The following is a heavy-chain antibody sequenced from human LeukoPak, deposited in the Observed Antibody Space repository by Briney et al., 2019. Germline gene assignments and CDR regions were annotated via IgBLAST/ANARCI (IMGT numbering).Heavy chain of an antibody. V-gene: IGHV3-48*02. J-gene: IGHJ5*02. CDR3: ARVVVGATSHWFDP. Sequence: GGSLRLSCAASGFTFSSYSMNWVRQAPGKGLEWVSYISSSSSTTYYAGSVEGRCTISRDNAKKSLYLQMNSLRDEDTAVYYCARVVVGATSHWFDPWGQGTLVTVSS. D-gene: IGHD1-26*01. CDR1: GFTFSSYS. CDR2: ISSSSSTT.